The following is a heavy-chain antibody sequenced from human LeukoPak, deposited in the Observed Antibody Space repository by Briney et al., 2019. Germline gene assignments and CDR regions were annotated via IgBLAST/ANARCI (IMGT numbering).Heavy chain of an antibody. CDR1: GGSISSYY. CDR2: IYTSGST. Sequence: SETLSLTCTVSGGSISSYYWSWIRQPPGKGLEWIGYIYTSGSTNYNPSLKSRVTMSVDTSKNQFSLKLSSVTAADTAVYYCARLSGDGYNYRVMPWYFDLWGRGTLVTVSS. J-gene: IGHJ2*01. CDR3: ARLSGDGYNYRVMPWYFDL. D-gene: IGHD5-24*01. V-gene: IGHV4-4*09.